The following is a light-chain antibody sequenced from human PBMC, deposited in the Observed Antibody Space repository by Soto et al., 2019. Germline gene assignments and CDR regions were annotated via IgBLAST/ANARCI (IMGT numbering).Light chain of an antibody. Sequence: QSALTQPASVSGSLGQSITISCTGTSSDVGAYNYVSWYQQHPDKAPKLLIFEVTNRPSGVSGRFSGSKSGITASLSISGLQPEDEADYYCISYSSSSPVLFGGGTKLTVL. CDR2: EVT. V-gene: IGLV2-14*01. CDR3: ISYSSSSPVL. J-gene: IGLJ2*01. CDR1: SSDVGAYNY.